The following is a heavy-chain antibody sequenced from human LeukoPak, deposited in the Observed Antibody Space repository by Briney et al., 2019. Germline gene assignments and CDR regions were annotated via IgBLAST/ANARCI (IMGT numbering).Heavy chain of an antibody. CDR2: IYWNDDK. CDR3: ARTYYDFWSGYYSGRRYFDY. CDR1: GFSLSTSGVG. J-gene: IGHJ4*02. Sequence: SGPTLVNPTQTLTLTCTFSGFSLSTSGVGVGWIRQPPGKALEWLSLIYWNDDKRYSPSLKSRLTITKDTSKNQVVLTMTNMDPVDTATYYCARTYYDFWSGYYSGRRYFDYWGQGTLVTVSS. D-gene: IGHD3-3*01. V-gene: IGHV2-5*01.